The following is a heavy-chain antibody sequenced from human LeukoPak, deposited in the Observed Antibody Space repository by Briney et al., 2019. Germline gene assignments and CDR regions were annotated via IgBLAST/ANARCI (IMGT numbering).Heavy chain of an antibody. CDR1: GFTFSSYW. CDR3: ARSLWPEDY. D-gene: IGHD5-18*01. V-gene: IGHV3-7*01. Sequence: GGSLRLSCAASGFTFSSYWVSWVRQAPGKGLEWVANIKQDGSEKNYVDSVKGRFTISRDNAKTSLYLQMNSLRAEDTAVYYCARSLWPEDYWGQGILVTVSS. CDR2: IKQDGSEK. J-gene: IGHJ4*02.